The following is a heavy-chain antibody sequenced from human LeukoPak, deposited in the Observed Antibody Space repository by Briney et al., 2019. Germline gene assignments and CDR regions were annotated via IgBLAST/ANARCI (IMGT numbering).Heavy chain of an antibody. J-gene: IGHJ4*02. Sequence: GRSLRLSCAASGFTFITYAMLWVRQAPGKGLEWVAVISYDGSNQYYADSVKGRFTISRDNSKNTLYLQMNSLRTEDTALYYCARAFSVETPDYWGQGTLVTISS. V-gene: IGHV3-30*04. CDR2: ISYDGSNQ. CDR1: GFTFITYA. CDR3: ARAFSVETPDY.